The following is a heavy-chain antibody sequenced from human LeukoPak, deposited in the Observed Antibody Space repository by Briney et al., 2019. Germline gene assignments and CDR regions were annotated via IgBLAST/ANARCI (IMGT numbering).Heavy chain of an antibody. CDR2: ISYDGSNK. CDR3: AKDVDI. CDR1: GFTFSSYG. J-gene: IGHJ3*02. Sequence: GGSLRLSCAASGFTFSSYGMHWVRQAPGKGLEWVAVISYDGSNKYYADSVKGRFTISRDNSKNTLYLQMNSLRAEDTAVYYCAKDVDIWGQGTTVTVSS. V-gene: IGHV3-30*18.